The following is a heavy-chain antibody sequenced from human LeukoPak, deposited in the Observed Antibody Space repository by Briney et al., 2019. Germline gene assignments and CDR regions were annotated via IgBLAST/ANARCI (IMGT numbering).Heavy chain of an antibody. D-gene: IGHD6-13*01. V-gene: IGHV1-18*01. J-gene: IGHJ4*02. CDR1: GYTFTSYG. CDR2: ISLYNGDT. CDR3: ARVISSSWYHHDH. Sequence: ASVKVSCKASGYTFTSYGIGWVRQAPGQGLEWMGWISLYNGDTNYAQRFHGRVIMTTDSSSSTAYMDLSGLRSDDTAFYYCARVISSSWYHHDHWGQGTLVTVSS.